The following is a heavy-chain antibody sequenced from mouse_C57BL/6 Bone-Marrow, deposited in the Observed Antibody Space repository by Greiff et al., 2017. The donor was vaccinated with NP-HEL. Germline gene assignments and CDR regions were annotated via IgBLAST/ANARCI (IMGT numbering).Heavy chain of an antibody. CDR2: IYPRSGNT. CDR3: ARYYYSNYVSFDY. CDR1: GYTFTSYG. Sequence: VQLVESGAELARPGASVKLSCKASGYTFTSYGISWVKQRTGQGLEWIGEIYPRSGNTYYNEKFKGKATLTADKSSSTAYMELRSLTSEDSAVYFCARYYYSNYVSFDYWGQGTTLTVSS. J-gene: IGHJ2*01. V-gene: IGHV1-81*01. D-gene: IGHD2-5*01.